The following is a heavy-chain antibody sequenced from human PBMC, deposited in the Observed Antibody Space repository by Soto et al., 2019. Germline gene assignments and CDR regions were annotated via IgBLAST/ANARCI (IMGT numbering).Heavy chain of an antibody. V-gene: IGHV3-53*01. J-gene: IGHJ6*02. D-gene: IGHD4-4*01. CDR3: AREVDYSNHTYYYYGMDV. CDR2: IYSGGST. CDR1: GFTVSSNY. Sequence: GGSLRLSCAASGFTVSSNYMSWVRQAPGKGLEWVSVIYSGGSTYYADSVKGRFTISRDNSKNTLYLQMNSLRAEDTAVYYCAREVDYSNHTYYYYGMDVWGQGTTVTVSS.